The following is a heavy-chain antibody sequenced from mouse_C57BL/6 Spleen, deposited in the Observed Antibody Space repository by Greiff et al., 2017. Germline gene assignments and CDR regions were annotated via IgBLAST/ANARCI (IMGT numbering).Heavy chain of an antibody. V-gene: IGHV5-12*01. CDR2: ISNGGGST. J-gene: IGHJ1*03. Sequence: EVQGVESGGGLVQPGGSLKLSCAASGFTFSDYYMYWVRQTPEKRLEWVAYISNGGGSTYYPDTVKGRFTISRDNAKNTLYLQMSRLKSEDTAMYYCATTTVVATRYFDVWGTGTTVTVSS. CDR1: GFTFSDYY. CDR3: ATTTVVATRYFDV. D-gene: IGHD1-1*01.